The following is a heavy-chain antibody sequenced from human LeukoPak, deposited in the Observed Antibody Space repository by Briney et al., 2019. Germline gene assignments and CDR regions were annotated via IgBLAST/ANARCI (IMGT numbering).Heavy chain of an antibody. Sequence: SAKVSCKASGGTFSSYAISWVRQAPGQGLEWMGGIIPIFGTANYAQKFQGRVTITTDESTSTAYMELSSLRSEDTAVYYCARVPRPSVSGGYYYYMDVWGKGTTVTVSS. CDR1: GGTFSSYA. V-gene: IGHV1-69*05. CDR2: IIPIFGTA. D-gene: IGHD4-17*01. CDR3: ARVPRPSVSGGYYYYMDV. J-gene: IGHJ6*03.